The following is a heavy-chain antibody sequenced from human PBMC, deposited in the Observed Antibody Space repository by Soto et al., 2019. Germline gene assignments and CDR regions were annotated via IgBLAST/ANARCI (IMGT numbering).Heavy chain of an antibody. CDR2: INYSGST. J-gene: IGHJ5*02. Sequence: PSETLSLTCAVYGGSFSGYYWSWIRQPPGKGLEWIGEINYSGSTNYNPSLKSRVTISVDTSENQFSLKLSSVTAADTAVYYCARGSPYYYFWSGYYAVSFDPWGQGTLVTVSS. V-gene: IGHV4-34*01. CDR1: GGSFSGYY. CDR3: ARGSPYYYFWSGYYAVSFDP. D-gene: IGHD3-3*01.